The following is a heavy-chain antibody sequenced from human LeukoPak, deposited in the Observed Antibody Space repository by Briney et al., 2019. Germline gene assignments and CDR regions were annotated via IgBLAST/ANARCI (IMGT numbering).Heavy chain of an antibody. Sequence: PSQTLSLTCAISGDIVSRDTAAWHWVRQSRSRGLEWLGRTYYRSKLYNDYAGSVKSRITINQDTSKNQFSLQLNSVTPEDTAVYYCARDRGGSSWYYFDNWGQGSLVTVSS. V-gene: IGHV6-1*01. CDR3: ARDRGGSSWYYFDN. CDR1: GDIVSRDTAA. D-gene: IGHD6-13*01. CDR2: TYYRSKLYN. J-gene: IGHJ4*02.